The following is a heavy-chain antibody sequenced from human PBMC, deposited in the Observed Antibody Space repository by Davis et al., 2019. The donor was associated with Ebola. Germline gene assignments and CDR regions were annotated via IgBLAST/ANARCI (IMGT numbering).Heavy chain of an antibody. V-gene: IGHV1-69*04. J-gene: IGHJ4*02. CDR1: GYTFTSFG. CDR2: IIPILGIA. Sequence: SVKVSCKASGYTFTSFGISWVRQAPGQGLEWMGRIIPILGIANYAQKFQGRVTITADKSTSTAYMELSSLRSDDTAVYYCARAQFPTTSDHWGQGTLVTVSS. D-gene: IGHD1-1*01. CDR3: ARAQFPTTSDH.